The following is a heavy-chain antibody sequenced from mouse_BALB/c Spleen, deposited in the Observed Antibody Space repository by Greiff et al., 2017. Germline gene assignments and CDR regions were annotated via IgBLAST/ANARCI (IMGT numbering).Heavy chain of an antibody. CDR1: GFTFSSYA. CDR3: ARKGYGSSPSYWYFDV. V-gene: IGHV5-9-3*01. D-gene: IGHD1-1*01. Sequence: VQLKESGGGLVKPGGSLKLSCAASGFTFSSYAMSWVRQTPEKRLEWVATISSGGSYTYYPDSVKGRFTISRDNAKNTLYLQMSSLRSEDTAMYYCARKGYGSSPSYWYFDVWGAGTTVTVSS. CDR2: ISSGGSYT. J-gene: IGHJ1*01.